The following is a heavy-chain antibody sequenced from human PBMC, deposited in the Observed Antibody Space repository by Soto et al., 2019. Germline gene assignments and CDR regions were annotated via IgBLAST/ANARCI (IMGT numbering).Heavy chain of an antibody. CDR2: IYYSGST. V-gene: IGHV4-30-4*01. J-gene: IGHJ6*01. Sequence: SETLSLTCTVSGGSISSGDYYWSWIRQPPGKGLEWIGYIYYSGSTYYNPSFKSRVTISVDTSKNQFSLKLSSVTAADTAVYYCARGLESFVVVIIGCRDYYGMDVWGQGTTVIVSS. D-gene: IGHD3-3*01. CDR1: GGSISSGDYY. CDR3: ARGLESFVVVIIGCRDYYGMDV.